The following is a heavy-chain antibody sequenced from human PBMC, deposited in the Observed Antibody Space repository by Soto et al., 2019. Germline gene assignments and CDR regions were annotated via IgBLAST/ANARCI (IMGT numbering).Heavy chain of an antibody. D-gene: IGHD6-13*01. J-gene: IGHJ6*02. CDR2: IYYSGST. V-gene: IGHV4-59*01. CDR3: ARARIREGSSGSKGPDYYYCCMVG. Sequence: SETLSLTCTVSGGSISSYYWSWIRQPPGKGLEWIGYIYYSGSTNYNPSLKSRVTISVDTSKNQFSLKLSSVTAADTAVYYCARARIREGSSGSKGPDYYYCCMVGWGQGIMVTV. CDR1: GGSISSYY.